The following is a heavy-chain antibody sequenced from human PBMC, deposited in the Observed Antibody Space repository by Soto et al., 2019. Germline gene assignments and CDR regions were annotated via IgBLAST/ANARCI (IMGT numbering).Heavy chain of an antibody. J-gene: IGHJ5*01. CDR3: STRAYDTNGYYRFDP. V-gene: IGHV4-34*01. Sequence: PSETLSLTCAVYGGSFSGHSWTWIRQSPWKGLEWIGDINHSGRVNYSPSLKSRVTISLDTSKNQFSLTPSAVTAADTAMYYCSTRAYDTNGYYRFDPWGQGTLVTVSS. CDR1: GGSFSGHS. CDR2: INHSGRV. D-gene: IGHD3-22*01.